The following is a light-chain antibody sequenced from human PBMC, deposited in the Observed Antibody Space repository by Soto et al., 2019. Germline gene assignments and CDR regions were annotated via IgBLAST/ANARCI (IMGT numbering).Light chain of an antibody. CDR1: QGISSY. V-gene: IGKV1-9*01. Sequence: DTQMTQSPSSLSASVGDRVTITCRASQGISSYLAWYQQKPGKAPKLLIYAASTLQSGVPSRFSGSGSGTEFTLTISSLQPEDFATYYCQQLNSYPPYTFGQGTKLEIK. CDR2: AAS. CDR3: QQLNSYPPYT. J-gene: IGKJ2*01.